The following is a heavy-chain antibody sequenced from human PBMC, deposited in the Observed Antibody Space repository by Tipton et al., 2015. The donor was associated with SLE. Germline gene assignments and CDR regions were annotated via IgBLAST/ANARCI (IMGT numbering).Heavy chain of an antibody. J-gene: IGHJ3*01. CDR3: ASRGEGVDYDSESYKSAFDL. CDR2: IYPGDSDT. CDR1: GYSFISYW. V-gene: IGHV5-51*03. D-gene: IGHD3-10*01. Sequence: QSGPEVKKPGESLKISCKGSGYSFISYWIGWVRQVPGQGLEWMGIIYPGDSDTRYSPSFQGQVTISADKSISTVFLQWTSLKASDTGIYYFASRGEGVDYDSESYKSAFDLWGQGTTVIVSS.